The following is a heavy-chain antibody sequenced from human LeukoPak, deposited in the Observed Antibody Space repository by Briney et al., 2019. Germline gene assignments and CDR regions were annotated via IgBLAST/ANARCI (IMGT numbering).Heavy chain of an antibody. CDR3: TTDLKRSWNVLRFLEWLSPFDY. D-gene: IGHD3-3*01. Sequence: GETLRLSCAASGFTFSNAWMSWVRQAPGKGLEWVGRIKSKTDGGTTDYAAPVKGRFTISRDDSKNTLYLQMNSLKTEDTAVYYCTTDLKRSWNVLRFLEWLSPFDYWGQGTLVTVYS. V-gene: IGHV3-15*01. CDR1: GFTFSNAW. CDR2: IKSKTDGGTT. J-gene: IGHJ4*02.